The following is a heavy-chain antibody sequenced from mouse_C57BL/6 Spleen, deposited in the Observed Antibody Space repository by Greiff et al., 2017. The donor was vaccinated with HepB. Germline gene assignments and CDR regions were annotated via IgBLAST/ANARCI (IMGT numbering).Heavy chain of an antibody. V-gene: IGHV1-19*01. J-gene: IGHJ1*03. CDR2: INPYNGGT. CDR1: GYTFTDYY. CDR3: ARRYGPYWYFDV. D-gene: IGHD2-10*02. Sequence: VQLQQSGPVLVKPGASVKMSCKASGYTFTDYYMNWVKQSHGKSLEWIGVINPYNGGTSYNQKFKGKATLTVDKSSSTAYMELNSLTSEDSAVYYCARRYGPYWYFDVWGTGTTVTVSS.